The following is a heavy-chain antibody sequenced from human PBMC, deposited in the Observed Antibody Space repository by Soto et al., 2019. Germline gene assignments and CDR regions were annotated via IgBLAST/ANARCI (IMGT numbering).Heavy chain of an antibody. D-gene: IGHD2-2*01. Sequence: GGSLRLSCAASGFTFSDYYMSWIRQAPGKGLEWVSYISSSGSTIYYADSVKGRFTISRDNAKNSLYLQMNSLRAEDTAVYYCARDREGIVVEENYYYYYMDVWGKGTTVTVSS. CDR2: ISSSGSTI. CDR1: GFTFSDYY. V-gene: IGHV3-11*01. CDR3: ARDREGIVVEENYYYYYMDV. J-gene: IGHJ6*03.